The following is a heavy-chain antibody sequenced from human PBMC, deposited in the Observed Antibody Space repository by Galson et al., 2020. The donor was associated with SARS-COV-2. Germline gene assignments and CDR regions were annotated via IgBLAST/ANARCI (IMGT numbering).Heavy chain of an antibody. D-gene: IGHD2-15*01. Sequence: ETSETLSLTCNVSGGSISSSSYYWGWIRQPPGKGLEWIGSIYYSGSTYYNPSLKSRVTISVDTSKNQFSLKLSSVTAADTAVYYCARQLAGYCSGGSCYSGLRFDYWGQGTLVTVSS. CDR2: IYYSGST. CDR3: ARQLAGYCSGGSCYSGLRFDY. J-gene: IGHJ4*02. CDR1: GGSISSSSYY. V-gene: IGHV4-39*01.